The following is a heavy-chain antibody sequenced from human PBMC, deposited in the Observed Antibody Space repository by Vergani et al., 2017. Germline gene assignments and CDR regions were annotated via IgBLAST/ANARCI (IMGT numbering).Heavy chain of an antibody. CDR3: ARAPDTRVAATSFDP. J-gene: IGHJ5*02. CDR1: GYTFTSYA. CDR2: INAGNGNT. D-gene: IGHD2-15*01. Sequence: QVQLVQSGAEVKKSGASVKVSCKASGYTFTSYAMHWVRQAPGQRLEWMGWINAGNGNTKYSQKFQGRVTIIRDISASTAYMELSSLRSEDTAVYYCARAPDTRVAATSFDPWGQGTLVTVSS. V-gene: IGHV1-3*01.